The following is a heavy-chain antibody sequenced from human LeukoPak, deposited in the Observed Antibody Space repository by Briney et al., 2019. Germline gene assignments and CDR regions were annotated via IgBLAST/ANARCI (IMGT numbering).Heavy chain of an antibody. CDR2: MNPNSGNT. CDR3: ARGITMVRGVPNAFDI. V-gene: IGHV1-8*01. J-gene: IGHJ3*02. CDR1: GYTFTSYD. D-gene: IGHD3-10*01. Sequence: ASVKVSCKASGYTFTSYDINWVRQATGQGLEWMGWMNPNSGNTGYAQKFQGRVTMTRNTSISTAYMELSSLRSEDTAVYYCARGITMVRGVPNAFDIWGQGTMVTVSS.